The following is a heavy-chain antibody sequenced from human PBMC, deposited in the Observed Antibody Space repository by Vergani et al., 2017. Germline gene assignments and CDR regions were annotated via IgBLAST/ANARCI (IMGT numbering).Heavy chain of an antibody. CDR1: GFSFGSYG. Sequence: QVQLVESGGGVVQPGGSPRLSCAASGFSFGSYGLHWVRVRQAPGKGLEWLAYLRYDGTTKQYADSVKGRFTISRDNSKSTLYLQMDSLRPEDTAMFYCVKDRGASIGFDDWGQGTQVTVSS. V-gene: IGHV3-30*02. D-gene: IGHD2-2*01. J-gene: IGHJ4*02. CDR3: VKDRGASIGFDD. CDR2: LRYDGTTK.